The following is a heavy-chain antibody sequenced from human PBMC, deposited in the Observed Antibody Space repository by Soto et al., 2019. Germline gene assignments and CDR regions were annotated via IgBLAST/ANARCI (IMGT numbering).Heavy chain of an antibody. V-gene: IGHV1-69*13. D-gene: IGHD2-15*01. CDR1: GGTFSSYA. Sequence: GASVKVSCKASGGTFSSYAISWVRQAPGQGLEWMGGIIPIFGTANYAQKFQGRVTITADESTSTAYMELSSLRSEDTAVYYCAQGGDVYCSGGSCYSTNWFDPWGQGTLVTVSS. CDR3: AQGGDVYCSGGSCYSTNWFDP. J-gene: IGHJ5*02. CDR2: IIPIFGTA.